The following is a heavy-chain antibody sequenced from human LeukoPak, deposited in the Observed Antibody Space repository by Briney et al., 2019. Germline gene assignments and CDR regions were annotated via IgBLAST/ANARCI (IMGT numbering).Heavy chain of an antibody. J-gene: IGHJ4*02. D-gene: IGHD5-18*01. Sequence: ASVKVSCKASGYTFTGYYIHWVRQAPGQGLEWMGWINTNTGNPTYAQGFTGRFVFSLDTSVSTAYLQISSLKAEDTAVYYCARGSRGYSYAENDYWGQGTLVTVSS. V-gene: IGHV7-4-1*02. CDR1: GYTFTGYY. CDR2: INTNTGNP. CDR3: ARGSRGYSYAENDY.